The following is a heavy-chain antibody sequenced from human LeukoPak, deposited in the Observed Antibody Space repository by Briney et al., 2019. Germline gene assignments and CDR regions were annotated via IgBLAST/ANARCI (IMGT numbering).Heavy chain of an antibody. V-gene: IGHV3-66*01. Sequence: GGSLRLSCAASGFTVSSNYMSWVRQAPGKGLEWVSVIYSGGSTYYADSVKGRFTISRDNSKNTLYLQMHSLRAEDTAVYYCARDRDSSGWLDYWGQGTLVTVSS. J-gene: IGHJ4*02. CDR1: GFTVSSNY. CDR2: IYSGGST. CDR3: ARDRDSSGWLDY. D-gene: IGHD6-19*01.